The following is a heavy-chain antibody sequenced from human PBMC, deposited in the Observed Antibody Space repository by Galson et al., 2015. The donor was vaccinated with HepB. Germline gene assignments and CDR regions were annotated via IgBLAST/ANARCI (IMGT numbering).Heavy chain of an antibody. CDR3: ARAYSTYYYDSSGYPDYYGMDV. Sequence: PALVKPTQTLTLTCTFSGFSLRTSGMCVSWIRQPPGKALEWLARIDWDDDKYYSTSLKTRLTISKDTSKNQVVLTMTNMDPVDTATYYCARAYSTYYYDSSGYPDYYGMDVWGQGTTVTVSS. CDR2: IDWDDDK. V-gene: IGHV2-70*11. J-gene: IGHJ6*02. CDR1: GFSLRTSGMC. D-gene: IGHD3-22*01.